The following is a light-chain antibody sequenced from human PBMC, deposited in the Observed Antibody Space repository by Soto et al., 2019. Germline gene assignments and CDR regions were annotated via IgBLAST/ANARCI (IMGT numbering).Light chain of an antibody. V-gene: IGLV1-51*02. CDR2: END. CDR3: GTWDGSLSAGV. CDR1: SSNTGNNY. J-gene: IGLJ3*02. Sequence: QSVLTQPPSVSAAPGQRVTISCSGISSNTGNNYVSWYQQLPGTAPKLLIYENDKRPSGVPDRFSGSKSGTSATLGITGLQTGDEADYYCGTWDGSLSAGVFGGGTKVTVL.